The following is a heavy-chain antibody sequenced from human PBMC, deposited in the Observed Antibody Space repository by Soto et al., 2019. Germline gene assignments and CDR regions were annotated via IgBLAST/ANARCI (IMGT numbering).Heavy chain of an antibody. J-gene: IGHJ4*02. CDR2: IYHSGST. V-gene: IGHV4-30-2*01. CDR1: GGSISSGGYS. CDR3: ARGRYCSGCSCYSDFDY. D-gene: IGHD2-15*01. Sequence: SETLTLTCAASGGSISSGGYSWSWIRQPPGKGLEWIGYIYHSGSTYYNPSLKSRVTISVDRSKNQFSLKLSSVTAADTAVYYCARGRYCSGCSCYSDFDYWGQGTLVTVSS.